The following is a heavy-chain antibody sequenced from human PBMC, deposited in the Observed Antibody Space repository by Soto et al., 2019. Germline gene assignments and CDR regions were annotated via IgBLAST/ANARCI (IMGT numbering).Heavy chain of an antibody. CDR2: ISSSSSTI. D-gene: IGHD2-15*01. Sequence: EVQLVESGGGLVQPGGSLRLSCAASGFTFSSYSMNWVRQAPGKGLEWVSYISSSSSTIYYADSVKGRFTISRDNAKNSLYLQMNSLRDEDTAVYYCARDRGYCSGGSCPNYYYYGMDVWGQGTTVTVSS. CDR3: ARDRGYCSGGSCPNYYYYGMDV. J-gene: IGHJ6*02. CDR1: GFTFSSYS. V-gene: IGHV3-48*02.